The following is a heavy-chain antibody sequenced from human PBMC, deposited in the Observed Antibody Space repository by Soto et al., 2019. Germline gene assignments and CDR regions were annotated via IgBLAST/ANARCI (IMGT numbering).Heavy chain of an antibody. CDR1: GGSVCSYSAA. CDR2: TYYRSKWYN. Sequence: SQTLSLTGAISGGSVCSYSAAWNWIRQSPSRGLEWLGRTYYRSKWYNDYAVSVKSRITINPDTSKNQYSLQLNSVTPEDTAVYYCARDRYMVRGNYYYYSGMDVWGQGTTVTVSS. V-gene: IGHV6-1*01. CDR3: ARDRYMVRGNYYYYSGMDV. D-gene: IGHD3-10*01. J-gene: IGHJ6*02.